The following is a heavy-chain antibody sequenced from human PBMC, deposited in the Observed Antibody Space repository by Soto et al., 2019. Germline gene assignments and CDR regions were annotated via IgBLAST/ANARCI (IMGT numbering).Heavy chain of an antibody. Sequence: QVQLVQSGAEVKKPGASVKVSCKASGYTFTSYDINWVRLATGQGLEWMGWMNPNSGNTGYAQKFKGRVTMTSNTSISTADMELSSLRSEDTAVYYCARLKQDYAVAWGQGTLVTLSS. V-gene: IGHV1-8*01. J-gene: IGHJ5*02. CDR2: MNPNSGNT. CDR1: GYTFTSYD. CDR3: ARLKQDYAVA. D-gene: IGHD3-16*01.